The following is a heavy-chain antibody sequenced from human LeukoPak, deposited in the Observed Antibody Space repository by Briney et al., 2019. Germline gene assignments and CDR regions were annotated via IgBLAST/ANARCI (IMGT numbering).Heavy chain of an antibody. D-gene: IGHD3-16*01. Sequence: GASVKVSCKASGYTFTGYYIHWVRQAPGQGLEWMGWINPNSGGTNYAQKFQGRVTMTRDTSISTAYMELSRLRSDDTAVYYCARDWGSHYNCFDPWGQGTLVTVSS. CDR3: ARDWGSHYNCFDP. CDR1: GYTFTGYY. J-gene: IGHJ5*02. CDR2: INPNSGGT. V-gene: IGHV1-2*02.